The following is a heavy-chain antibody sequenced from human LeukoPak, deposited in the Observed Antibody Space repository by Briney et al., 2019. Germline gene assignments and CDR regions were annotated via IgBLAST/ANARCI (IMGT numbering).Heavy chain of an antibody. J-gene: IGHJ4*02. CDR2: IYSGGST. Sequence: GGSLRLSCAASGFTFSSHAMSWVRQAPGKGLEWVSVIYSGGSTYYADSVKGRFTISRDNSKNTLYLQMNSLRAEDTAVYYCASYGDFVYWGQGTLVTVSS. CDR3: ASYGDFVY. D-gene: IGHD4-17*01. V-gene: IGHV3-66*01. CDR1: GFTFSSHA.